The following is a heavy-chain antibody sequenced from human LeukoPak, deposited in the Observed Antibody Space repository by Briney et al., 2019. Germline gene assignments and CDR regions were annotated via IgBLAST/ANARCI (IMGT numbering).Heavy chain of an antibody. D-gene: IGHD5-18*01. Sequence: VASVKVSWKVAGYTLAELSMHWVRQAPGKGREWMGWINTNTGNPSYAQGFFTGRYVFSLDTSASTAYLQINGLKADDTAVYYCGRDPKLGIRGYTYGYIDHWGQGTLLTVAS. CDR1: GYTLAELS. CDR2: INTNTGNP. CDR3: GRDPKLGIRGYTYGYIDH. J-gene: IGHJ4*02. V-gene: IGHV7-4-1*02.